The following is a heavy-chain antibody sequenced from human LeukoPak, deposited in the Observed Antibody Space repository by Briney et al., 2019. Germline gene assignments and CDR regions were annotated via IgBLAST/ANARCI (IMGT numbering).Heavy chain of an antibody. CDR1: GGSISSGGYY. V-gene: IGHV4-31*03. CDR3: ARGGDCTNGVCSDY. Sequence: SETLSLTCTVSGGSISSGGYYWSWIRQHPGKGLEWIGYIYYSGSTYYNPSLKSRVTISVDTSKNQFSLKLSSVTAADTAVYYCARGGDCTNGVCSDYWGQGTLVTVSS. D-gene: IGHD2-8*01. J-gene: IGHJ4*02. CDR2: IYYSGST.